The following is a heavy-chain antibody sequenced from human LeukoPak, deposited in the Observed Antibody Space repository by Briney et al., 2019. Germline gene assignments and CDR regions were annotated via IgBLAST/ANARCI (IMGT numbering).Heavy chain of an antibody. CDR2: ISYDGSNK. D-gene: IGHD1-26*01. CDR3: ARGSRGIVGATSTYFDY. J-gene: IGHJ4*02. CDR1: GFTFSSYA. V-gene: IGHV3-30-3*01. Sequence: GGSLRLSCAASGFTFSSYAMHWVRQAPGKGLEWVAVISYDGSNKYYADSVKGRFTISRDNSKNTPYLQMNSLRAEDTAVYYCARGSRGIVGATSTYFDYWGQGTLVTVSS.